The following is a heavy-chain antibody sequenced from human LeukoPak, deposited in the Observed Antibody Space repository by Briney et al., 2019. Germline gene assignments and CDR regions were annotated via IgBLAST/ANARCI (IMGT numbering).Heavy chain of an antibody. CDR3: ARGRTVRYFDWLSPPDDAFDI. J-gene: IGHJ3*02. Sequence: ASVKVSCKASGYTFTSYGISWVRQAPGQGLEWMGWISAYNGNTNYAQKLQGRVTMTTDTSTSTAYMELRSLRSEDTAVYYCARGRTVRYFDWLSPPDDAFDIWGQGTMVTVSS. CDR2: ISAYNGNT. D-gene: IGHD3-9*01. V-gene: IGHV1-18*01. CDR1: GYTFTSYG.